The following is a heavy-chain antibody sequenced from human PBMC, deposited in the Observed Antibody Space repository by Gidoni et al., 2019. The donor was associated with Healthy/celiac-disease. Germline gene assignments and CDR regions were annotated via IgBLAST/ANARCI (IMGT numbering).Heavy chain of an antibody. D-gene: IGHD3-10*01. Sequence: EVQLVESGGGLVQPGGSLRLSCAASGFTFSSYSMNWVRQAPGKGLEWVSYISSSSSTIYYADSVKGRFTISRDNAKNSLYLQMNSLRAEDTAVYYCAREYGSGSYYNYYYYGMDVWGQGTTVTVSS. J-gene: IGHJ6*02. V-gene: IGHV3-48*01. CDR3: AREYGSGSYYNYYYYGMDV. CDR1: GFTFSSYS. CDR2: ISSSSSTI.